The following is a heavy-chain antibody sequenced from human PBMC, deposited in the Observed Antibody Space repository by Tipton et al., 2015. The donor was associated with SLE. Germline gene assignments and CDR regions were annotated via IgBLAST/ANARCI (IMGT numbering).Heavy chain of an antibody. CDR2: INWNSDNI. CDR3: ARKGAVAGTGFDD. Sequence: SLRLSCAASGFTFSRYAMTWVRQAPGKGLEWVSSINWNSDNIEYVDSVKGRFTISRDNAKSSLYLQMSGLRVEDTALYYCARKGAVAGTGFDDWGQGTLITVSS. D-gene: IGHD6-19*01. J-gene: IGHJ4*02. V-gene: IGHV3-20*04. CDR1: GFTFSRYA.